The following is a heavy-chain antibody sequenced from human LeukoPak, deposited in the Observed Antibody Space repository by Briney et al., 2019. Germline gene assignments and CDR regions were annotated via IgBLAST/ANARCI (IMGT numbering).Heavy chain of an antibody. V-gene: IGHV4-30-2*01. CDR3: ARGGTYCGGDCYLN. CDR2: IYHSGST. Sequence: SETLSLTCAVSGGSISSGGYSWSWIRQPPGKGLEWIGYIYHSGSTYYNPSLKSRVTTSVDRSKNQFSLKLSSVTAADTAVYYCARGGTYCGGDCYLNWGQGTLVTVSS. J-gene: IGHJ4*02. CDR1: GGSISSGGYS. D-gene: IGHD2-21*02.